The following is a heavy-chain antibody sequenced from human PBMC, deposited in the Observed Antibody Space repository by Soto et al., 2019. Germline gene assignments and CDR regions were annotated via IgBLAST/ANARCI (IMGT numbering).Heavy chain of an antibody. Sequence: EVQLLESGGGLVQPGGSLRLSCAASGFTFSSYAMRWVRQAPGKGLEWVSAISGSGGSTYYADSVKDRFTISRDNSKNTLYLQMNSLRAEDTAVYYCARRGSGSYYDYWGQGTLVIVSS. CDR1: GFTFSSYA. CDR2: ISGSGGST. D-gene: IGHD1-26*01. J-gene: IGHJ4*02. V-gene: IGHV3-23*01. CDR3: ARRGSGSYYDY.